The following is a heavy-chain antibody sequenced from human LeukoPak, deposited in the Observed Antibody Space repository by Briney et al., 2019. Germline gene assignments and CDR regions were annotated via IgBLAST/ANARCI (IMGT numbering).Heavy chain of an antibody. D-gene: IGHD3-22*01. V-gene: IGHV4-39*01. CDR2: IYYSGST. CDR1: GGSISSSSYY. Sequence: PSETLSLTCTVSGGSISSSSYYWGWIRQSPGKGLEWIGSIYYSGSTYYNPSLKSRVTISVDTSKNQFSLKLSSVTAADTAVYYCASTYYYDNIGLDAFDIWGQGTMVTVSS. J-gene: IGHJ3*02. CDR3: ASTYYYDNIGLDAFDI.